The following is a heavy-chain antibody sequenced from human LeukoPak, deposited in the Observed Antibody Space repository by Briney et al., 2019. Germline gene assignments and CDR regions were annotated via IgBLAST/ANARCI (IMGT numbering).Heavy chain of an antibody. Sequence: SGPTLVNPTQTLTLTCTFSGFSLSTSGVGVGWIRQPPGKALEGLALIYWNDDKRYSPTLKSRLTITKDTSKNQVVLTMNNMDPVDTATYYCAHPQPKYSSSWYFDYWGQGTLVTVSS. CDR2: IYWNDDK. J-gene: IGHJ4*02. CDR1: GFSLSTSGVG. D-gene: IGHD6-13*01. CDR3: AHPQPKYSSSWYFDY. V-gene: IGHV2-5*01.